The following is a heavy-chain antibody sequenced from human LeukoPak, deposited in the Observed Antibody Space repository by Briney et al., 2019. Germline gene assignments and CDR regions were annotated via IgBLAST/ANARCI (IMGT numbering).Heavy chain of an antibody. Sequence: GGSLRLSCAASGFTFSSYAMIWVRQAPGKGLEWVSTISSSGDSTYYADSVKGRFTIFRDNSKNTLYLQMNSLRAEDTAVYYCATTHPMGILDYWGQGTLVTVSS. D-gene: IGHD3-10*01. J-gene: IGHJ4*02. CDR2: ISSSGDST. CDR3: ATTHPMGILDY. V-gene: IGHV3-23*01. CDR1: GFTFSSYA.